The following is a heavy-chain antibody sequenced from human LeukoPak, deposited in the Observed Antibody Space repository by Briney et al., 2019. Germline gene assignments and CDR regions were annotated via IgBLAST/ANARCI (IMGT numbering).Heavy chain of an antibody. CDR1: GFTVSSNE. J-gene: IGHJ4*02. D-gene: IGHD2-15*01. CDR2: ISGGST. CDR3: ARGRRLSPVVVVAPTHFDY. Sequence: GGSLRLSCAASGFTVSSNEMSWVRQAPGKGLEWVSSISGGSTYYADSRKGRFTISRDNAKNSLYLQMNSLRVEDTAVYYCARGRRLSPVVVVAPTHFDYWGQGTLVTVSS. V-gene: IGHV3-38-3*01.